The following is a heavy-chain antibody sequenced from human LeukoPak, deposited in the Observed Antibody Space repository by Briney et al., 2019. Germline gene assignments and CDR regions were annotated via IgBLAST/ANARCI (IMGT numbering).Heavy chain of an antibody. CDR2: TSPSSRSK. D-gene: IGHD5-24*01. CDR1: GFTFSDHY. V-gene: IGHV3-11*05. CDR3: ARDRDNSFVDY. Sequence: GGSQRLSCAASGFTFSDHYMSWIRQAPGKGLEWVSYTSPSSRSKNYADSVKGRFTISRDNAKKSLYLRMNSLRAEDTAVYYCARDRDNSFVDYWGHGTLVTASS. J-gene: IGHJ4*01.